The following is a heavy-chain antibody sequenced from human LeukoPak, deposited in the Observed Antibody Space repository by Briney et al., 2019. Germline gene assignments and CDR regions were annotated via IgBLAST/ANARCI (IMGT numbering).Heavy chain of an antibody. CDR3: ARDPTTVTDFWYFDL. D-gene: IGHD4-17*01. CDR2: TYGSGST. J-gene: IGHJ2*01. V-gene: IGHV4-4*07. Sequence: SETLSLTCTVSGDSISSYYWSWLRQPAGKGLEWIGRTYGSGSTNYNPSLKSRVTMSVDTSKNQFSLKLSSVTAADTAVYYCARDPTTVTDFWYFDLWGRGTLVTVSS. CDR1: GDSISSYY.